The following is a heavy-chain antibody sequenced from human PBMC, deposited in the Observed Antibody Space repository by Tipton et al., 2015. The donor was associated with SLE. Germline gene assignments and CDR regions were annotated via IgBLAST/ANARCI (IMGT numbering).Heavy chain of an antibody. V-gene: IGHV3-7*03. CDR1: GFTFSSYW. J-gene: IGHJ6*02. CDR3: ARDVDANGLDV. Sequence: SLRLSCAASGFTFSSYWMNWVRQAPGKGLEWVANIKQDGNEKDYVDSVKGRFTISRDNAKNSLYLQMNSLRAEDTAIYYCARDVDANGLDVWGQGTTVTVSS. D-gene: IGHD3-9*01. CDR2: IKQDGNEK.